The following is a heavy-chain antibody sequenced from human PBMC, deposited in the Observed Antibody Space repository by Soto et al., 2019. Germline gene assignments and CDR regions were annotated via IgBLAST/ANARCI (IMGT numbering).Heavy chain of an antibody. J-gene: IGHJ6*03. D-gene: IGHD2-2*01. V-gene: IGHV1-46*03. CDR1: GYTFTDYY. CDR3: ASSVAVPTTTYYYWYIDV. CDR2: MNPSGGVT. Sequence: QVQLVQSGAEVKKPGASVRISCKASGYTFTDYYLHWVRQAPGQGLEWMGIMNPSGGVTSYAQKFQGRVAVTRDTSTSTVYMQLSSLRSEDTAVYYCASSVAVPTTTYYYWYIDVWGKGTTVTVSS.